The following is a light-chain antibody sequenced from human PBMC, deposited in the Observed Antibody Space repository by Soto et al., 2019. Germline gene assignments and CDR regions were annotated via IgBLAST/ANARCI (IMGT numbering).Light chain of an antibody. Sequence: QSALNQPASVSGSPGQPITISCTGTSSDVGANNYVSWYQHHPGKAPKLLIYEVSNRPSGVSSRFSGSKSGNTASLTISGLQAEDEADYYCSSYINSITFVVFGGGTQLTVL. J-gene: IGLJ2*01. CDR2: EVS. CDR1: SSDVGANNY. CDR3: SSYINSITFVV. V-gene: IGLV2-14*01.